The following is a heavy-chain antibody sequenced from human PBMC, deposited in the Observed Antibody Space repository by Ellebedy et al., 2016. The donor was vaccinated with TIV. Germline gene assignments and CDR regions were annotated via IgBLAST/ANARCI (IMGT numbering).Heavy chain of an antibody. D-gene: IGHD5-24*01. V-gene: IGHV4-34*01. CDR2: INHSGST. CDR1: GASFSGYY. J-gene: IGHJ3*02. CDR3: ARGLGRWLQRIHAFDI. Sequence: SETLSLTXDVYGASFSGYYWTWIRKPPGKGLEWIGEINHSGSTNYNPSLKSRVTISVDTSKNQFSLKLSSVTAADTAVYYCARGLGRWLQRIHAFDIWGQGTRVTVSS.